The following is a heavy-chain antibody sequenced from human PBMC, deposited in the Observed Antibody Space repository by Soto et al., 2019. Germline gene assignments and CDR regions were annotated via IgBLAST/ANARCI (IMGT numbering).Heavy chain of an antibody. CDR2: ISAYNGNT. V-gene: IGHV1-18*04. Sequence: QVQLVQSGAEVKKPGASVKVSCKASGYTFTSYGISWVRQAPGQGLEWMGWISAYNGNTNYAQTLQGRVTMTTATPTSTAYMKLRSVRSGDTAVYYCARGGDCSSTSCYRSMYNWFDPWGQGTLVTVSS. D-gene: IGHD2-2*01. J-gene: IGHJ5*02. CDR1: GYTFTSYG. CDR3: ARGGDCSSTSCYRSMYNWFDP.